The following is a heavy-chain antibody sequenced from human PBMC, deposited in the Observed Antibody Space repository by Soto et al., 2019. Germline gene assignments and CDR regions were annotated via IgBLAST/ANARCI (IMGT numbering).Heavy chain of an antibody. J-gene: IGHJ5*02. D-gene: IGHD3-10*01. CDR2: ISSSSYI. V-gene: IGHV3-21*01. Sequence: PGGSLKISCAAFGFPFSSYSMNLVLQAPGKGLEWFSSISSSSYIYYADSVKGRFTISRDNAKNSLYLQMNSLRAEDTAVYYCGRDTYYYGSGSYSPWGQGTLVTSPQ. CDR3: GRDTYYYGSGSYSP. CDR1: GFPFSSYS.